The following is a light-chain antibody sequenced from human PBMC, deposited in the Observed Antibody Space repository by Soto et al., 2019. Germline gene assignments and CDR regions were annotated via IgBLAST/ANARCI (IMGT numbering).Light chain of an antibody. Sequence: QSVLTQPPSVSGAPGQRVTISCTGSSSNIGVGYDVHWYQQLPGTGPKLLIYGTNNRPSGVPDRFSGSKSGTSAALAITGLQAEDEDEYYCQSYDSSRSGWGVFGGGTKLTVL. J-gene: IGLJ2*01. CDR1: SSNIGVGYD. CDR3: QSYDSSRSGWGV. CDR2: GTN. V-gene: IGLV1-40*01.